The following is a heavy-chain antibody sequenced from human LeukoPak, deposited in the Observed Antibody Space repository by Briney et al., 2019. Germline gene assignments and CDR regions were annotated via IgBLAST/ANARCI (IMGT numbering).Heavy chain of an antibody. D-gene: IGHD3-22*01. CDR2: INHSGST. CDR3: ARAAYYYDSRPLGY. V-gene: IGHV4-34*01. CDR1: GGSFSGYY. J-gene: IGHJ4*02. Sequence: SETLSLTCAVYGGSFSGYYWSWIRQPPGKGLEWIGEINHSGSTNYNPSLKSRVTISVDTSKNQFSLKLSSVTAADTAVNYCARAAYYYDSRPLGYWGQGTLVTVSS.